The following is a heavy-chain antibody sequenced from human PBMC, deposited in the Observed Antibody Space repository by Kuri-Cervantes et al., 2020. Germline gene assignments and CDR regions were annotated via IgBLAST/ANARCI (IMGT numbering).Heavy chain of an antibody. V-gene: IGHV4-31*03. D-gene: IGHD3-16*02. CDR1: GGSISSGGYY. CDR3: ARGINDYVWGSYHHFDY. CDR2: IYYSGST. Sequence: SETLSLTCTVSGGSISSGGYYWSWIRQHPGKGLEWIGYIYYSGSTYYNPSLKSRVTISVDTSKNQFSLKLSSVTAADTAVYYCARGINDYVWGSYHHFDYWGQGTLVTVSS. J-gene: IGHJ4*02.